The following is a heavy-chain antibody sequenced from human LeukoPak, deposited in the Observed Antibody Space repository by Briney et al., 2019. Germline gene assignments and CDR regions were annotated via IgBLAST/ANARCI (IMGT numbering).Heavy chain of an antibody. CDR3: ARNVTPGAPIDY. V-gene: IGHV4-59*01. Sequence: PSETLTLTCTVSGFSISSYYWTWVRQPPGKGLEWIGSIDYNSSTNYNPSLKSRFTISVDTSKNQFFLKLSSVSAADTAVYYCARNVTPGAPIDYWGQGTLVTVSS. CDR1: GFSISSYY. CDR2: IDYNSST. D-gene: IGHD4-17*01. J-gene: IGHJ4*02.